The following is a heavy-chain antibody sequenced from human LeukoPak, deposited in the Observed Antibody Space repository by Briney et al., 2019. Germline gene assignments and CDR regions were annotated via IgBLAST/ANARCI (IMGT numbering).Heavy chain of an antibody. D-gene: IGHD3-10*01. CDR1: GITLSNYG. J-gene: IGHJ4*02. Sequence: GGSLRLSCAVSGITLSNYGMSWVRQAPGKGLEWVAGISGSGGRTNYADSVKGRFTISRDSPKNTLYLQMNSLRAEDTAVYFCAKRGVVIRVVLVGFHKEAYYFDSWGQGALVTVSS. CDR2: ISGSGGRT. V-gene: IGHV3-23*01. CDR3: AKRGVVIRVVLVGFHKEAYYFDS.